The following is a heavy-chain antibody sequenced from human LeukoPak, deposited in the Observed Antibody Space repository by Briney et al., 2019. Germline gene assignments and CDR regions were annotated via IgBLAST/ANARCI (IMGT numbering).Heavy chain of an antibody. V-gene: IGHV3-9*01. Sequence: GRSLRLSCVGSGFTFDDYAMHWVRQTPGKGLEWVSGISWNSGNIAYADFVGGRFTISRDNAKNSLSLQMNSLSDEDTAVYYCAKDAYGGATFFYYMDVWGKGTTVTVSS. CDR3: AKDAYGGATFFYYMDV. CDR1: GFTFDDYA. J-gene: IGHJ6*03. D-gene: IGHD2/OR15-2a*01. CDR2: ISWNSGNI.